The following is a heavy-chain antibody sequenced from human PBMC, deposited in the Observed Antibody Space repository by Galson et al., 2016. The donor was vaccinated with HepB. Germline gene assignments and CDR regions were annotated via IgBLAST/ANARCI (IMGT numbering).Heavy chain of an antibody. D-gene: IGHD2-21*02. V-gene: IGHV5-10-1*01. CDR3: ARGFCNRDNCYWNFDY. CDR1: GSSFSNYW. CDR2: IDPSDSYS. J-gene: IGHJ4*02. Sequence: QSGAEVKKPGESLTISCKSSGSSFSNYWISWVRQMPGKGLEWMGRIDPSDSYSTYNPSFEGHVTISADNSISTAFLQWSSLKASDSAMYFSARGFCNRDNCYWNFDYWGQGTLVTVSS.